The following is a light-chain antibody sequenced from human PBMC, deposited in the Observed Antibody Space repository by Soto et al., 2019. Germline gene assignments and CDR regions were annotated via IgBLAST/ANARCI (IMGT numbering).Light chain of an antibody. J-gene: IGLJ2*01. CDR1: SANIGSNT. V-gene: IGLV1-44*01. CDR2: SND. Sequence: QSVLTQSPSASGSSGQKVSISCSGSSANIGSNTVNWYQLVPGTAPKLLIYSNDQRPSAVPGRFSGSKSGTSASLTISGLQSEDEADYYCATWDDSLNNVIFCGGTKLTVL. CDR3: ATWDDSLNNVI.